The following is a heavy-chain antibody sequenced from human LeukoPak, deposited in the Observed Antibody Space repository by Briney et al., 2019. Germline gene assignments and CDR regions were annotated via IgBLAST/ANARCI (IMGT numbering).Heavy chain of an antibody. V-gene: IGHV1-3*01. J-gene: IGHJ5*02. D-gene: IGHD3-10*01. CDR3: ARGMWRFGEPPNWFDP. CDR1: GYTFTSYA. CDR2: INAGNGNT. Sequence: VASVTVSCTASGYTFTSYAMHWVRQAPGQRLEWMGWINAGNGNTKYSQKFQGRVTITRDTSASTAYMELSSLRSEDTAVYYCARGMWRFGEPPNWFDPWGQGTLVTVSS.